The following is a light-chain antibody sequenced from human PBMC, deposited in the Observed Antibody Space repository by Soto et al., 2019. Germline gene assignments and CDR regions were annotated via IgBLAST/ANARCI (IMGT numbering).Light chain of an antibody. V-gene: IGKV1-27*01. Sequence: DIQMTQSPSSLSASVGDRLTVTCRASQAMSNTLACYQRKPGKVPDLLISSASTLQSGAPSRFSGSRSGTDFTPTISSLQPEDVATYYCQKYTIAPSWKFGQGTKVDIK. CDR3: QKYTIAPSWK. CDR1: QAMSNT. J-gene: IGKJ1*01. CDR2: SAS.